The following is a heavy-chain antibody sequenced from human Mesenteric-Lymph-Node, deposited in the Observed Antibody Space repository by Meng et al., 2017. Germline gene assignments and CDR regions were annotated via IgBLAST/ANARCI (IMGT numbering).Heavy chain of an antibody. D-gene: IGHD6-13*01. CDR2: IKQDGSEK. CDR1: GFTFSSYW. Sequence: GESLKISCAASGFTFSSYWMNWVRQAPGKGLEWVANIKQDGSEKYYVDSVKGRFTISRDNSKNTLYLQMNSLRAEDTAVYYCARDQRGPAAAVRGAAGTIGYWGQGTLVTVSS. V-gene: IGHV3-7*01. CDR3: ARDQRGPAAAVRGAAGTIGY. J-gene: IGHJ4*02.